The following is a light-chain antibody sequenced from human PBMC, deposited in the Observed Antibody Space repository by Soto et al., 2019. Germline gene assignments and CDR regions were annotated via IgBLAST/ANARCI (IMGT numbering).Light chain of an antibody. CDR3: SSYAGSNNLV. CDR1: SSDVGGYNY. V-gene: IGLV2-8*01. J-gene: IGLJ2*01. Sequence: QSALTQPPSASGSPGQSVTISCTGTSSDVGGYNYVSWYQQHPGKAPKLMIYEVSKRPSGVPDRFSGSKSGNTASLPVSGLQCECEADYYRSSYAGSNNLVFGGGTKLTVL. CDR2: EVS.